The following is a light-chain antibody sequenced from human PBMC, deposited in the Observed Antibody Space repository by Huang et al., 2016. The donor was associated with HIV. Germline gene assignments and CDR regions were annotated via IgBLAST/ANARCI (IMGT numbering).Light chain of an antibody. CDR1: HSVSSN. CDR2: GAS. J-gene: IGKJ1*01. CDR3: QQYNNWPPWT. Sequence: EIVMTQSPATLSVSPGETATLSCRASHSVSSNLAWYQQKPGQAPRLLIFGASTRATGIPARFSGSGSGTEFTLTISSLQSEDFAVYYCQQYNNWPPWTFGQGTKVEIK. V-gene: IGKV3-15*01.